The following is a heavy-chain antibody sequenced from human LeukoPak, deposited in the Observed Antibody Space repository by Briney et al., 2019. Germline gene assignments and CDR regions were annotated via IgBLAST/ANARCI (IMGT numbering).Heavy chain of an antibody. J-gene: IGHJ4*02. Sequence: PGGSLRLSRSASGFSLSDYGMSWVRQAPGKGLEWVSYITMNSVRLYADSMKGRFTISRDNDKNSVYLQMNSLRDEDTAMYYCTRGRYQFLGPNDYWGQGSLVTVSS. CDR2: ITMNSVR. CDR1: GFSLSDYG. CDR3: TRGRYQFLGPNDY. V-gene: IGHV3-48*02. D-gene: IGHD2-2*01.